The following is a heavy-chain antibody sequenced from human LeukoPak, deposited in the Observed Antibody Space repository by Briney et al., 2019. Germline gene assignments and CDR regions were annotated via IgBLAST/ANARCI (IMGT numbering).Heavy chain of an antibody. J-gene: IGHJ6*02. V-gene: IGHV3-23*01. CDR2: ISGSGGST. CDR1: GFTFSSYA. CDR3: ARGGYGAGSTYYYGMDV. D-gene: IGHD3-10*01. Sequence: PGGSLRLSCAASGFTFSSYAMSWVRQAPGKGLEWVSAISGSGGSTYYADSVKGRFTISRDNSKNTLYLQMNSLRAEDTAVYYCARGGYGAGSTYYYGMDVWGQGTTVTVSS.